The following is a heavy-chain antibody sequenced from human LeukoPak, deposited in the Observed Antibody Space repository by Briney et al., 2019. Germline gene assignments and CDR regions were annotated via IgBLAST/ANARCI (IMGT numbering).Heavy chain of an antibody. CDR3: ASSSGSYSSD. CDR2: ISDSGDSM. CDR1: GFSFSHSY. V-gene: IGHV3-11*04. D-gene: IGHD1-26*01. Sequence: GGSLRLSCAASGFSFSHSYMSWIRQAPGNGLEWVSYISDSGDSMYYADSVEGRFTISRDNAKNSLYLQMNSLRAEDTAVYYCASSSGSYSSDWGQGTLVTVSS. J-gene: IGHJ4*02.